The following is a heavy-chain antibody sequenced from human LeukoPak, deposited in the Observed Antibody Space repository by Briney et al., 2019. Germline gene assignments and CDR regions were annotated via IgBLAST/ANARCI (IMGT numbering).Heavy chain of an antibody. CDR2: IKQDGSEK. J-gene: IGHJ4*02. Sequence: GGSLRLSCAASGFTFSSYEMNWVRQAPGKGLEWVANIKQDGSEKYYVDSVKGRFTISRDNAKNSLYLQMNSLRAEDTAVYYCARDDLYCSGSTCYTKGIDYWGQGTLVTVSS. V-gene: IGHV3-7*01. CDR3: ARDDLYCSGSTCYTKGIDY. D-gene: IGHD2-15*01. CDR1: GFTFSSYE.